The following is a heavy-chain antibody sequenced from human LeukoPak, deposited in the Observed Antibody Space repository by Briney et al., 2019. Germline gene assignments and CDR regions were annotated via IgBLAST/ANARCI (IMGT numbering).Heavy chain of an antibody. D-gene: IGHD1-1*01. J-gene: IGHJ6*03. CDR3: AKQYKSCSYYYYMDV. V-gene: IGHV3-23*01. CDR2: IRGSGGTT. Sequence: GGSLRLSCAASGFTFSSYVMSWVRQAPGKGLEWVSCIRGSGGTTYYADSVKGRFTIYRDNSKNTLYLQMNSLRAEDTAVYYCAKQYKSCSYYYYMDVRGKGTTVTVSS. CDR1: GFTFSSYV.